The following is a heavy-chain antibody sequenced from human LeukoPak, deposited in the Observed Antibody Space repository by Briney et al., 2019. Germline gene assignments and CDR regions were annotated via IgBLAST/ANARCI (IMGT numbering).Heavy chain of an antibody. CDR3: ARVRTTYYYDSSGYLDY. D-gene: IGHD3-22*01. V-gene: IGHV4-59*01. J-gene: IGHJ4*02. Sequence: SDTLSLTCTVSGGSFSSYYWRWIRQPQGKGLEWIGYIYYSGSTNYNPSLKSRVTISVDTSKNQFSLKLSSVTAADTAVYYCARVRTTYYYDSSGYLDYWGQGTLVTVSS. CDR1: GGSFSSYY. CDR2: IYYSGST.